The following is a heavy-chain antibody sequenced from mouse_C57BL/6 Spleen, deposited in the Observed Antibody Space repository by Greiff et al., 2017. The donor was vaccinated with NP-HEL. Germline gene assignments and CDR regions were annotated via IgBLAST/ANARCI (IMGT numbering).Heavy chain of an antibody. V-gene: IGHV1-82*01. CDR2: FYPGDGDT. CDR1: GYAFSSSW. D-gene: IGHD1-1*01. CDR3: ATHYYGSSLDY. Sequence: VQLQQSGPELVKPGASVKISCKASGYAFSSSWMNWVKQRPGKGLEWIGRFYPGDGDTNYNGKFKGKATLTADKSSSTAYMQLSSLTSEDSAVYFCATHYYGSSLDYWGQGTTLTVSS. J-gene: IGHJ2*01.